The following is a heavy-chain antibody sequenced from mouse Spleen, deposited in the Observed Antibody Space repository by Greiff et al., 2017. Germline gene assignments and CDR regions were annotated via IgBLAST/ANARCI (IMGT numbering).Heavy chain of an antibody. V-gene: IGHV5-9-4*01. CDR2: ISSGGSYT. CDR3: ARDLTTVAY. CDR1: GFTFSSYA. Sequence: EVKLVESGGGLVKPGGSLKLSCAASGFTFSSYAMSWVRQSPEKRLEWVAEISSGGSYTYYPDTVTGRFTISRDNAKNTLYLEMSSLRSEDTAMYYCARDLTTVAYWGQGTLVTVSA. J-gene: IGHJ3*01. D-gene: IGHD1-1*01.